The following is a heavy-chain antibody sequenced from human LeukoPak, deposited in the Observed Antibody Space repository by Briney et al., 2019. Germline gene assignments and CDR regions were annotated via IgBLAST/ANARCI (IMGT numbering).Heavy chain of an antibody. CDR3: ARYAFWSGFYPLDS. CDR2: MQFDESDE. J-gene: IGHJ4*02. Sequence: GGSLRLSCAASGFNFNTYAMHWVRQAPGKGLEWVAFMQFDESDEKYANSVRGRFTISRDNLRNILYLHMNSLRGDDTAVYYCARYAFWSGFYPLDSWGQGTLVTVSS. V-gene: IGHV3-30*02. D-gene: IGHD3-3*01. CDR1: GFNFNTYA.